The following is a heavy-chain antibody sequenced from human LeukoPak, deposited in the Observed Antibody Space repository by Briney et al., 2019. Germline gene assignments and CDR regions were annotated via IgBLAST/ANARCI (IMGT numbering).Heavy chain of an antibody. V-gene: IGHV4-4*07. D-gene: IGHD2-15*01. Sequence: SETLXLTCTVSGDSISSYYWSWIRQPAGKGLEWIGRIYTSGSTNYNPSLKSRVTMSVDTSKNQFSLKLSSVTAADTAVYYCASGGGYYYYMDVWGKGTTVTVSS. J-gene: IGHJ6*03. CDR2: IYTSGST. CDR1: GDSISSYY. CDR3: ASGGGYYYYMDV.